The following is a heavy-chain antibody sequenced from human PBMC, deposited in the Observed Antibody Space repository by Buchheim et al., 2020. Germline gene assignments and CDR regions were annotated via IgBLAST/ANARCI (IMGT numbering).Heavy chain of an antibody. D-gene: IGHD3-10*01. J-gene: IGHJ6*02. CDR3: ARDRGYYYGMDV. CDR2: ISHSSSYI. Sequence: DVQLVESGGGLVKPGGSLRLSCAASGFTFSTYSMNWVRQAPGKGLEWVSYISHSSSYIYYADSVKGRFTISRDNAKNSLFLQVNSLRAEDTVVYYCARDRGYYYGMDVWGPGTT. V-gene: IGHV3-21*01. CDR1: GFTFSTYS.